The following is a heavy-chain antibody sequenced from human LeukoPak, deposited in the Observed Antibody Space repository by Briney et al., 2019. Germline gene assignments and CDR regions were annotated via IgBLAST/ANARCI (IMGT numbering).Heavy chain of an antibody. CDR3: ARGPAYSWLRSGSVCFFDF. Sequence: PETLSLTCNVSGYTMNSGYYWSWIRQTPGSGLEWIGETTHSGSTDYNPSLKSRVSVLVDTSKNQFSLRLTSVTAADTAVYYCARGPAYSWLRSGSVCFFDFWGQGVLVTVSS. CDR1: GYTMNSGYY. D-gene: IGHD3-10*01. CDR2: TTHSGST. V-gene: IGHV4-34*01. J-gene: IGHJ4*02.